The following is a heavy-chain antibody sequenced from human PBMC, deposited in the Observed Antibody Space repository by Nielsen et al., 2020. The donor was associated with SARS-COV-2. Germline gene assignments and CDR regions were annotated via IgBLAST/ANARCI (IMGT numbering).Heavy chain of an antibody. CDR3: AKDPGNDSSGYYFDY. CDR1: GFTFDDYA. D-gene: IGHD3-22*01. Sequence: SLKISCAASGFTFDDYAMHWVRQAPGKGLEWVSGISWNSGSIGYADSVKGRFTISRDNAKNSLYLQMNSLRAEDTVLYYCAKDPGNDSSGYYFDYWGQGTLVTVSS. V-gene: IGHV3-9*01. J-gene: IGHJ4*02. CDR2: ISWNSGSI.